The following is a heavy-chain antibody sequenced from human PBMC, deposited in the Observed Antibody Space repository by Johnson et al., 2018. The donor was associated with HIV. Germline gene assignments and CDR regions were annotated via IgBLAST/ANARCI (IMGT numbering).Heavy chain of an antibody. V-gene: IGHV3-7*02. Sequence: MMLVESGGGLVQPGGSLRLSCAASGFTFSSYWMSWVRQAPRKGLEWVANFKQDGSEKYYADSVKGGFTISRDNSKNTLYQQMNSLSAEDTAVYYCVKSTQASIVRESGPFGGFHIWGQGTMVIVSS. CDR3: VKSTQASIVRESGPFGGFHI. J-gene: IGHJ3*02. CDR1: GFTFSSYW. D-gene: IGHD2-15*01. CDR2: FKQDGSEK.